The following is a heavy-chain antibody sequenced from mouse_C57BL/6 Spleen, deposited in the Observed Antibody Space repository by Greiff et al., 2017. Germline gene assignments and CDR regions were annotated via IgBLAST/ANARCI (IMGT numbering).Heavy chain of an antibody. CDR3: ARSGPYGNYDAMDY. J-gene: IGHJ4*01. CDR2: IDPSDSYT. D-gene: IGHD2-1*01. Sequence: VQLQQPGAELMMPGASVKLSCKASGYTFTSYWMHWVKQRPGQGLEWIGEIDPSDSYTNYNQKFKGKSTLTVDKSSSTAYMQLSSLTSEDSAVYYCARSGPYGNYDAMDYWGQGTSVTVSS. V-gene: IGHV1-69*01. CDR1: GYTFTSYW.